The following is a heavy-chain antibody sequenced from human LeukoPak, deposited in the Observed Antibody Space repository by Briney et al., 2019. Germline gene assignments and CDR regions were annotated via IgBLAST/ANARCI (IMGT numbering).Heavy chain of an antibody. V-gene: IGHV1-69*04. D-gene: IGHD2-15*01. CDR2: IIPNLGIT. J-gene: IGHJ4*02. CDR1: GGTFSSYA. CDR3: ARGGVVVAAKGLDY. Sequence: SVTLSCKASGGTFSSYAISWVRLAPGQGLEWMGRIIPNLGITNYALGFRGTVWITADKSTSTAYMELSSLRSEDTAVYYCARGGVVVAAKGLDYWGQGTLGTVSS.